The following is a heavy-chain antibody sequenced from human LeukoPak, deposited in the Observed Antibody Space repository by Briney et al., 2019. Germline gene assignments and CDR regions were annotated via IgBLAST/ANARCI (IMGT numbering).Heavy chain of an antibody. D-gene: IGHD4-17*01. V-gene: IGHV3-74*03. CDR1: GFTLSNYW. J-gene: IGHJ4*02. CDR2: IGPDGRTT. Sequence: GGSLRLSCAASGFTLSNYWMHWVRQTPGKGLMWVSRIGPDGRTTTYADSVKGRFTISRDSAKNTLYVQMNSLRAEDTAVYYCARGVNGNYGKFDSWDQGTLVTVSS. CDR3: ARGVNGNYGKFDS.